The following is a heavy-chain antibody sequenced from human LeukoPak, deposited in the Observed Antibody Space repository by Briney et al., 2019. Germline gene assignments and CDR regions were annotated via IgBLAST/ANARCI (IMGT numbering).Heavy chain of an antibody. CDR1: GGSVSSGSYY. CDR3: ARDNSDYDYVWGSYRRFDY. J-gene: IGHJ4*02. CDR2: IYYSGST. Sequence: KPSETLSLTCTVSGGSVSSGSYYWSWIRQPPGNGLEWIGYIYYSGSTNYNPSLKSRVTISVDTSKNQFSLKLSSVTAADTAVYYCARDNSDYDYVWGSYRRFDYWGQGTLVTVSS. D-gene: IGHD3-16*02. V-gene: IGHV4-61*01.